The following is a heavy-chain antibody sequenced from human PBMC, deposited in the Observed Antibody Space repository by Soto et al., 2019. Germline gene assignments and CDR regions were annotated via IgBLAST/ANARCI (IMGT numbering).Heavy chain of an antibody. CDR3: ASFLVANTYWYFDL. V-gene: IGHV4-59*12. D-gene: IGHD5-12*01. J-gene: IGHJ2*01. CDR2: IYYSGST. Sequence: SETLSLTCTVSGGSISSYYWSWIRQPPGKGLEWIGYIYYSGSTYYNPSLKSRVTISVDRSKNQFSLKLSSVTAADTAVYYCASFLVANTYWYFDLWGRGTLVTVSS. CDR1: GGSISSYY.